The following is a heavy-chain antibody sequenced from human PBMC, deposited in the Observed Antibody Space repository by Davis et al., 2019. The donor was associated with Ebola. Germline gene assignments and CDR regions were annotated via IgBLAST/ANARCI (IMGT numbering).Heavy chain of an antibody. CDR3: ARATFGYNSGWYADY. Sequence: ASVKVSCKASGYTFTSYAVHWVRQAPGQRLEWMGWINAGNGNTKYSQRFQGRVTITTDTSASTAYLDLSSLRSDDTAVFYCARATFGYNSGWYADYWGQGTLVTVSS. D-gene: IGHD6-19*01. J-gene: IGHJ4*02. CDR2: INAGNGNT. CDR1: GYTFTSYA. V-gene: IGHV1-3*01.